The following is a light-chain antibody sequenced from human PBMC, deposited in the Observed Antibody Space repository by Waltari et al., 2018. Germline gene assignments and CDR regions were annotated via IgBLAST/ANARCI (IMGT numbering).Light chain of an antibody. CDR3: QQAWT. V-gene: IGKV1-5*03. J-gene: IGKJ1*01. CDR1: QTINTW. Sequence: DIQMTQSPSTLSASVGDRVTITCRASQTINTWLAWYQQKPGKASNLLSYRTSTLESGVPSRFSGSGSGTEFTLTIRSLQPDDFATYYCQQAWTFGQGTKVEIK. CDR2: RTS.